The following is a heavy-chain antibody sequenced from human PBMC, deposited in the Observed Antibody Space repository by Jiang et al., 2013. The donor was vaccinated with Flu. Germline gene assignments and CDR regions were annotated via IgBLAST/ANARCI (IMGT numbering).Heavy chain of an antibody. Sequence: MSWIRQAPGKGLEWVSYISSSGSTIYYADSVKGRFTISRDNAKNSLYLQMNSLRAEDTAVYYCARDGLEMATIKRNWFDPWGQGTLVTVSS. CDR2: ISSSGSTI. CDR3: ARDGLEMATIKRNWFDP. J-gene: IGHJ5*02. D-gene: IGHD5-24*01. V-gene: IGHV3-11*04.